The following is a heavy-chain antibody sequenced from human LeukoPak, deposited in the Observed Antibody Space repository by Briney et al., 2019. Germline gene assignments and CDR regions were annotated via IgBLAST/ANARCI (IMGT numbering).Heavy chain of an antibody. D-gene: IGHD2-15*01. CDR2: ISITSKTI. CDR3: XXXXXXRSCSGGTCYSDY. CDR1: GFTFSSND. Sequence: GGSLRLSCTGSGFTFSSNDMSWVRQPPGKGLEWVSYISITSKTIKYADSVKGRFTISRDNAKNSLYLQMNSLRDEDTAVYYXXXXXXXRSCSGGTCYSDYWGQGTLVTVSS. J-gene: IGHJ4*02. V-gene: IGHV3-48*02.